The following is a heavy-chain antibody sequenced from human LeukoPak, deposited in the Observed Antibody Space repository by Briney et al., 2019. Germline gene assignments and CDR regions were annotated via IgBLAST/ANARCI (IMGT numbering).Heavy chain of an antibody. CDR1: GYTFTGYY. Sequence: ASVKVSCKASGYTFTGYYIHWVRQAPGQGLEWMGWVNPNSGGTNYAQKFQGRVTMARDTSISTGYMELSRLTSDDTAIYYCARDSTSSGSNGYNWFDPWGQGTLVTVSS. D-gene: IGHD1-26*01. V-gene: IGHV1-2*02. CDR3: ARDSTSSGSNGYNWFDP. J-gene: IGHJ5*02. CDR2: VNPNSGGT.